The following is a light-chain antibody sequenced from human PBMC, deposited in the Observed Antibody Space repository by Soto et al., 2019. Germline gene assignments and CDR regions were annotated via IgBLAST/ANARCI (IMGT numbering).Light chain of an antibody. CDR3: CSYAGSGTYV. J-gene: IGLJ1*01. V-gene: IGLV2-23*01. CDR2: EGS. Sequence: QSVLTQPASVSGSPGQSITISCTGTSSDVGTYNLVSWYQQHPGKAPKLMIFEGSKRPSGVSNRFSGSTSGNTASLTISGLQVEDEAHYYCCSYAGSGTYVFGTGTKV. CDR1: SSDVGTYNL.